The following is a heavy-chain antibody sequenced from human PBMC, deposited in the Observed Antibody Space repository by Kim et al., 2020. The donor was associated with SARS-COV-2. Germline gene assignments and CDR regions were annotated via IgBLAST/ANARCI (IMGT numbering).Heavy chain of an antibody. V-gene: IGHV1-46*01. J-gene: IGHJ6*02. CDR3: AREGRGYGGSGSYGMDV. CDR1: GYTFTSYY. D-gene: IGHD4-17*01. Sequence: ASVKVSCKASGYTFTSYYMHWVRQAPGQGLEWMGIINPSGGSTSYAQKFQGRVTMTRDTSTSTVYMELSSLRSEDTAVYYCAREGRGYGGSGSYGMDVWGQGTTVTVSS. CDR2: INPSGGST.